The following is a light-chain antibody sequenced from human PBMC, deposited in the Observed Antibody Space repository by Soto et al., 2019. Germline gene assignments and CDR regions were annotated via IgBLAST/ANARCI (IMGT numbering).Light chain of an antibody. CDR1: GSNIGSNY. V-gene: IGLV1-47*01. CDR3: AAWDDSLRGWV. Sequence: QSVLTQSPSASGTPGQGVTISCSGSGSNIGSNYVYWYQQLPGTALKLLIYRNYQRPSGVPDRFSGSKSGTSASLVISGLRSEDEADYYCAAWDDSLRGWVFGGGTKLTVL. J-gene: IGLJ3*02. CDR2: RNY.